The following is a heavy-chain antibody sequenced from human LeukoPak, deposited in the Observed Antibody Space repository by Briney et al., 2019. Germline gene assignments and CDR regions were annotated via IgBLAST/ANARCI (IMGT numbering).Heavy chain of an antibody. CDR1: GYTFNSHP. V-gene: IGHV1-3*01. D-gene: IGHD1-1*01. CDR3: AREAGTNWIFGEYIPF. Sequence: ASVKVSCKASGYTFNSHPMHWVRQAPGQRLEWMGWINADNGNTRYSQKLQGRVTITRDTSANTAYMELSGLRSDDTAVYYCAREAGTNWIFGEYIPFWGQGTLVTVSA. J-gene: IGHJ1*01. CDR2: INADNGNT.